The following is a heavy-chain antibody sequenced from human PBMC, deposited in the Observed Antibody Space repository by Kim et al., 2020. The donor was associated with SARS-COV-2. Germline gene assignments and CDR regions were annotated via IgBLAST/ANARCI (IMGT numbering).Heavy chain of an antibody. CDR1: GGTFSSYA. CDR3: ARAGDTAMVGSWSMVGMDV. D-gene: IGHD5-18*01. Sequence: SVKVSCKASGGTFSSYAISWVRQAPGQGLEWMGGIIPIFGTANYAQKFQGRVTITADESTSTAYMELSSLRSEDTAVYYCARAGDTAMVGSWSMVGMDVWGQGTTVTVSS. CDR2: IIPIFGTA. V-gene: IGHV1-69*13. J-gene: IGHJ6*02.